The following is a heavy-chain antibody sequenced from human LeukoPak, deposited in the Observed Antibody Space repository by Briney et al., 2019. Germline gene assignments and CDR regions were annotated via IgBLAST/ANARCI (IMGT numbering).Heavy chain of an antibody. D-gene: IGHD7-27*01. Sequence: PGGSLRLSCAASGFTFSSYAMHWVRQAPGKGLEWVAVISYDGSNKYYADSVKGRFTISRDNSKNTLYLQMNSLRAEDTAVYYCARGTNWAEYYFDYWGQGTLVTVSS. V-gene: IGHV3-30-3*01. CDR2: ISYDGSNK. CDR1: GFTFSSYA. J-gene: IGHJ4*02. CDR3: ARGTNWAEYYFDY.